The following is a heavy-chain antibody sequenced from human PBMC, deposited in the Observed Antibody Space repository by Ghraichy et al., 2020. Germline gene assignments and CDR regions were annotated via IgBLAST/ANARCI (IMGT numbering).Heavy chain of an antibody. CDR2: INSDGSST. CDR1: GFTFSSYW. Sequence: GESLNISCAASGFTFSSYWMHWVRQAPGKGLVWVSRINSDGSSTSYADSVKGRFTISRDNAKNTLYLQMNSLRAEDTAVYYCAREDPFPSIYYYGMDVWGQGTTVTVSS. J-gene: IGHJ6*02. V-gene: IGHV3-74*01. CDR3: AREDPFPSIYYYGMDV.